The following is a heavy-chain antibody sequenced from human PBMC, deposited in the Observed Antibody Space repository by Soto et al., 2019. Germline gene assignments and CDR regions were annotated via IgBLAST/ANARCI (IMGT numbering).Heavy chain of an antibody. D-gene: IGHD3-3*01. CDR2: IKQDGSEK. Sequence: EVQLVESGGGLVQPGGSLRLSCAASGFTFSSYWMSWVRQAPGKGLEWVANIKQDGSEKYYVDSVKGRFTISRDNAKNSLYLQMNSLRAEDTAVYYCARAEGYYDFWSGYYGYYYYGMDVWGQGTTVTVSS. CDR1: GFTFSSYW. J-gene: IGHJ6*02. CDR3: ARAEGYYDFWSGYYGYYYYGMDV. V-gene: IGHV3-7*03.